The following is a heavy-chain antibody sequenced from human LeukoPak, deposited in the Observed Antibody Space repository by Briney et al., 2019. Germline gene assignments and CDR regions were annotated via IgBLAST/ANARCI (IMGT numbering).Heavy chain of an antibody. Sequence: GGSLRLSCAASGFTFSSYEMNWVRQAPGKGLEWVSYISSSGSTIYYADSVKGRFTISRDNAKNSLYLQMNSLRAEDTAVYYCARDMGSSSGYYYSNDAFDIWGQGTMVTVSS. CDR3: ARDMGSSSGYYYSNDAFDI. V-gene: IGHV3-48*03. CDR2: ISSSGSTI. D-gene: IGHD3-22*01. J-gene: IGHJ3*02. CDR1: GFTFSSYE.